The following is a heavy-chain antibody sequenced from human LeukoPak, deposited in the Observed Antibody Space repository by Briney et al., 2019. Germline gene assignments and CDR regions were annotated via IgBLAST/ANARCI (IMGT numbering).Heavy chain of an antibody. Sequence: ASVKVSCKASGYTFTGYYMHWVRQAPGQGLEWMGWINPNSGGTDYAQKFQGRVTMTRDTSISTAYMELSRLRSDDTAVYYCARCLRDSSSWYYFDYWGQGTLVTVSS. J-gene: IGHJ4*02. CDR3: ARCLRDSSSWYYFDY. CDR2: INPNSGGT. V-gene: IGHV1-2*02. CDR1: GYTFTGYY. D-gene: IGHD6-13*01.